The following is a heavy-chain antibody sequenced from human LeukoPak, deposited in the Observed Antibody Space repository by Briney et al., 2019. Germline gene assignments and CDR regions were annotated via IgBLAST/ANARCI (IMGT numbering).Heavy chain of an antibody. D-gene: IGHD3-9*01. CDR2: IHYTGST. CDR1: GGSISSNTYD. CDR3: ATSIGYDILTDPHWGYYYYYGMDV. Sequence: PSETLFLTCAVSGGSISSNTYDWGWIRQPPGLGLEWIGSIHYTGSTYYNPSLKSRVTVSVDTSKNQLSLMLTSVTASDTAVYYCATSIGYDILTDPHWGYYYYYGMDVWGQGTTVTVSS. V-gene: IGHV4-39*01. J-gene: IGHJ6*02.